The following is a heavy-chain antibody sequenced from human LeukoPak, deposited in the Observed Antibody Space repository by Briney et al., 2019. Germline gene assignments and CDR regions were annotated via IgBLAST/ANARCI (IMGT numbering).Heavy chain of an antibody. CDR2: IYLSGST. Sequence: SETLSLTCTVSGGSVGSGTFYWSWIRQPPGKGLEWIASIYLSGSTFYNPSLKSRVTISVDTSKNQFSLKLSSVTAADTAVYYCARHRPYDFWSGIPGYFDLWGRGSLVTVSS. CDR3: ARHRPYDFWSGIPGYFDL. V-gene: IGHV4-39*01. CDR1: GGSVGSGTFY. J-gene: IGHJ2*01. D-gene: IGHD3-3*01.